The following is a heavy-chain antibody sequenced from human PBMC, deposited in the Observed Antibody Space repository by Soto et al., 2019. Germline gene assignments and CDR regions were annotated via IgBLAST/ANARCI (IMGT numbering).Heavy chain of an antibody. D-gene: IGHD6-13*01. CDR2: IRPSAGNT. CDR1: GYTFTAYY. V-gene: IGHV1-2*02. Sequence: ASVKVSCKASGYTFTAYYIHWVRQAPGQEFEWMGWIRPSAGNTDFAREFQGRFTMTWDTSISTAYMELSSLRSDDTAVYYCARGSVASADKPSGMDVWGQGTTVTVSS. J-gene: IGHJ6*02. CDR3: ARGSVASADKPSGMDV.